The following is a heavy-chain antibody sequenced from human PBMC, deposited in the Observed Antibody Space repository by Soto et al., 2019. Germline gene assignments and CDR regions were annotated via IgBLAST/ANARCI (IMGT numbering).Heavy chain of an antibody. D-gene: IGHD2-2*01. CDR2: IYYRGST. Sequence: QVQLQESGPGLVKPSQTLSLTCTVSGGSISSGDYYWSWIRQPPGKGLEWIGSIYYRGSTYYNPSLTSRGTISVDTSKNQFSLKLSSVTAADTAVYYCARGAIVVVPAWLDYWGQGTLVTVSS. CDR3: ARGAIVVVPAWLDY. J-gene: IGHJ4*02. V-gene: IGHV4-30-4*01. CDR1: GGSISSGDYY.